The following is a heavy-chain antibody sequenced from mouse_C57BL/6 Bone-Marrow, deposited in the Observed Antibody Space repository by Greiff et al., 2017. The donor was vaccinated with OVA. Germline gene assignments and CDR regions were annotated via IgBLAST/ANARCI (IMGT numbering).Heavy chain of an antibody. CDR1: GYTFTSYG. V-gene: IGHV1-81*01. CDR2: IYPRSGNT. CDR3: ARDYYGSRGFAWCAY. D-gene: IGHD1-1*01. J-gene: IGHJ3*01. Sequence: QVQLQQSGAELARPGASVKLSCKASGYTFTSYGISWVKQRPGQGLEWIGEIYPRSGNTYYNEKFKGKATLTADKSSSTAYMELSSLTSEDSAVYFCARDYYGSRGFAWCAYGGRGTLVTVSA.